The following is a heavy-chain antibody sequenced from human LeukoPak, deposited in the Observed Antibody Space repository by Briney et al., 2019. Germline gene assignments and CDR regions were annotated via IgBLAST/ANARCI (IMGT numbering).Heavy chain of an antibody. CDR3: ARTTEAHSWRTRYYDYYMDV. D-gene: IGHD6-13*01. CDR2: IYYSGST. CDR1: GGSISSYY. Sequence: SETLSLTCTVSGGSISSYYWSWIQQPPGKGLGWIGYIYYSGSTNYNPSLKSRVTISVDTSKNQFSLKLSSVTAADTAVYYCARTTEAHSWRTRYYDYYMDVWGKGTTVTVSS. J-gene: IGHJ6*03. V-gene: IGHV4-59*01.